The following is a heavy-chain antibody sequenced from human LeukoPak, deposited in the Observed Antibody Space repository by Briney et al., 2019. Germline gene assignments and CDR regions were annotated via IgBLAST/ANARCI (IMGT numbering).Heavy chain of an antibody. V-gene: IGHV1-2*02. D-gene: IGHD1-1*01. J-gene: IGHJ4*02. CDR3: ARGVGTYYFDY. CDR2: INPYSGGP. Sequence: ASVKVSCKASGYTFTGHYMHWVRQAPGQGLERMGWINPYSGGPNYAQKFQGRVTMTRDTSISTAYMELSRLRSDDTAVYYCARGVGTYYFDYWGQGTLVTVSS. CDR1: GYTFTGHY.